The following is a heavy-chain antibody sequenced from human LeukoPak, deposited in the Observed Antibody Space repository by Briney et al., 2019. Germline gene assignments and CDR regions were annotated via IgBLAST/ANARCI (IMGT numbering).Heavy chain of an antibody. CDR2: SSSGGSTI. CDR1: GFAFSTYA. D-gene: IGHD5-24*01. Sequence: GGSLRLSCAASGFAFSTYAMNWVRQAPGNGLEWISYSSSGGSTIYYADSVKGRFTISRDNAKNSLHLQMHSLSAEDAAVYYCARGEQDMATMSIDYWGQGALVTVSS. CDR3: ARGEQDMATMSIDY. J-gene: IGHJ4*02. V-gene: IGHV3-48*04.